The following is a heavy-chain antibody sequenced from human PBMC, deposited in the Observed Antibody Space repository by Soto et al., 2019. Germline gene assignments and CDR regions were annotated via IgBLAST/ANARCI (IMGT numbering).Heavy chain of an antibody. V-gene: IGHV3-48*01. J-gene: IGHJ4*02. CDR2: ISSSSSTI. CDR3: ARDYGDYVDDPHDY. Sequence: EVQLVESGGGLVQPGGSLRLSCAASGFTFSSYSMNWVRQAPGKGLEWVSYISSSSSTIYYADSVKGRFTISRDNAKNSLYLQMNSLRAEDTAVYYCARDYGDYVDDPHDYWGQGTLVTVSS. D-gene: IGHD4-17*01. CDR1: GFTFSSYS.